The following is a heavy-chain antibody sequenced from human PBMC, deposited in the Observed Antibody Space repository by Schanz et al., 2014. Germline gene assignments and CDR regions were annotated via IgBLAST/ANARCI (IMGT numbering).Heavy chain of an antibody. CDR1: GFTFSDYG. D-gene: IGHD2-21*02. CDR2: ISYDGSFE. V-gene: IGHV3-30*18. J-gene: IGHJ4*02. CDR3: AKDLEPQCGCDCPRT. Sequence: VQLVESGGGVVQPGRSLRLSCAASGFTFSDYGTHWVRQAPGKGLEWVAFISYDGSFEDYLDSVKGRFTISRDNSKNTQYFQMSSMRSDDTAVYYCAKDLEPQCGCDCPRTWGQGTLVTVSS.